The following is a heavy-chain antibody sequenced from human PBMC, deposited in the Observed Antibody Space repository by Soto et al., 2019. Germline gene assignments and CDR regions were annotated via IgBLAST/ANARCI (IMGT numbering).Heavy chain of an antibody. D-gene: IGHD3-10*01. J-gene: IGHJ6*02. Sequence: PGGSLRLSCAASGFTFSSYAMSWVRQAPGKGLEWVSAISGSGGSTYYADSVKGRFTISRDNSKNTLYLQMNSLRAEDTAVYYCAKEGSSVLWFGEFTNNYYYYGMDVWGQGTTVTVSS. V-gene: IGHV3-23*01. CDR1: GFTFSSYA. CDR3: AKEGSSVLWFGEFTNNYYYYGMDV. CDR2: ISGSGGST.